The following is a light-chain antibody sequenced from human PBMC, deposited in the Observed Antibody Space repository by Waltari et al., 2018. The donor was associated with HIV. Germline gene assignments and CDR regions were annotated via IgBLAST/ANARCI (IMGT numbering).Light chain of an antibody. CDR1: SSDVGDYNY. CDR2: EVN. CDR3: SSYGGNSNVV. J-gene: IGLJ2*01. V-gene: IGLV2-8*01. Sequence: QSALTQPPSASGSPGQSVTIPCTGTSSDVGDYNYVSWYQQHPGKAPKLMIFEVNKRSSGVPDRFSGSKSGNTASLTVSGLQAEDEAEYFCSSYGGNSNVVFGGGTKLTVL.